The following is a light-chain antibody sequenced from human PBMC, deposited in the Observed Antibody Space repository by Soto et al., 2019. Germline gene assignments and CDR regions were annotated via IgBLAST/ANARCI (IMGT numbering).Light chain of an antibody. CDR2: EVT. CDR1: SSDVGGYNY. V-gene: IGLV2-14*01. CDR3: TSYTSRTHVV. J-gene: IGLJ2*01. Sequence: QSALTQPASVSASPGQSIAISCTGTSSDVGGYNYVSWYQQHPDKAPKLMIYEVTNRPSGVSNRFSGSKSGNTASLTISGLQADDEADYYCTSYTSRTHVVFGGGAKLTVL.